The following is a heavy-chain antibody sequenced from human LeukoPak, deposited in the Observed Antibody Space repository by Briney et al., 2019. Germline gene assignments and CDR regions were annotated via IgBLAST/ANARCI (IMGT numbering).Heavy chain of an antibody. Sequence: PGGSLRLSCAASGFTFSSYVMNWVRQAPGKGLEWVSAISGGGGGTYYADSVKGRFTISRDNSKNTLSLQMNSLRAEDTAVYFCANRGVSYFYKDVWGKGTTVTVSS. CDR3: ANRGVSYFYKDV. CDR2: ISGGGGGT. CDR1: GFTFSSYV. D-gene: IGHD3-16*01. V-gene: IGHV3-23*01. J-gene: IGHJ6*03.